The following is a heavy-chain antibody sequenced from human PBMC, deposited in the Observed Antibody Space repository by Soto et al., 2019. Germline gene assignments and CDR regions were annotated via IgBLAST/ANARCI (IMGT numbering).Heavy chain of an antibody. J-gene: IGHJ3*02. CDR2: INSDGSST. CDR3: AREGLGIVVVVAGNDAFDI. V-gene: IGHV3-74*01. D-gene: IGHD2-15*01. CDR1: GFTFSSYW. Sequence: LSLTCAASGFTFSSYWMHWVRQAPGKGLVWVSRINSDGSSTSYADSVKGRFTISRDNAKNTLYLQMNSLRAEDTAVYYCAREGLGIVVVVAGNDAFDIWGQGTMVTVSS.